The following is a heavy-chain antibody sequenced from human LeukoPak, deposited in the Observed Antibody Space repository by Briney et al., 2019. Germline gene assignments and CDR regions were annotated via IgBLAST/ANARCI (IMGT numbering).Heavy chain of an antibody. CDR1: GGTFSSYA. CDR2: IIPIFGTA. D-gene: IGHD3-10*01. V-gene: IGHV1-69*05. CDR3: ARERVGSGSYYSVANWFDP. Sequence: SVKVSCKASGGTFSSYAISWVRQAPGQGLEWMGGIIPIFGTANYAQKFQGRVTITTDESTSTAYMELSSLRSEDTALYYCARERVGSGSYYSVANWFDPWGQGTLVTVSS. J-gene: IGHJ5*02.